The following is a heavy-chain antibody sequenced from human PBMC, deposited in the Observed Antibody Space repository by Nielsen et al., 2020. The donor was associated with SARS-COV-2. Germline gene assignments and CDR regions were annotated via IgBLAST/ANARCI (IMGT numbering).Heavy chain of an antibody. D-gene: IGHD3-16*01. Sequence: GESLKISCAASGFTFSSYAMSWVRQAPGKGLEWVSAISGSGGSTYYADSVKGRFTISRDNSKNTLYLQMNSLKTEDTAVYYCTTSAAPGEDYYYYYGMDVWGQGTTVTVSS. J-gene: IGHJ6*02. CDR1: GFTFSSYA. CDR2: ISGSGGST. V-gene: IGHV3-23*01. CDR3: TTSAAPGEDYYYYYGMDV.